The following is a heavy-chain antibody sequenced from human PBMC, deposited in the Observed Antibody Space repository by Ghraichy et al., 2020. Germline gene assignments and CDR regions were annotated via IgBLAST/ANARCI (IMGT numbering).Heavy chain of an antibody. D-gene: IGHD3-10*01. V-gene: IGHV3-30*04. J-gene: IGHJ4*02. CDR1: GFTFSGYA. CDR2: ISHDGSKK. Sequence: GGSLRRSCAASGFTFSGYAMHWVRQAPAKGLEWVAFISHDGSKKYYVDSVKGRFTISRDSSKNTLSLQTNSLRPEDTALYYCARDRITMVRGVPYYFDYWGQGTLVTVSS. CDR3: ARDRITMVRGVPYYFDY.